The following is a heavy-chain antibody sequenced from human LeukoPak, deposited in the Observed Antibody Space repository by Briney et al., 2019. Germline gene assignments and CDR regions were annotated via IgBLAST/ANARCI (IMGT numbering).Heavy chain of an antibody. CDR3: ARVGDTSDYFYYLDY. D-gene: IGHD3-22*01. CDR1: GGSMTAYY. V-gene: IGHV4-59*01. J-gene: IGHJ4*02. Sequence: SETLSLTCAVSGGSMTAYYWTWIRQPPGQGLEWIGYISYRGGTNYNPSLKSRVTMSLDTSKKQFSLKLSSVTAADTAVYYCARVGDTSDYFYYLDYWGQGALVTVSS. CDR2: ISYRGGT.